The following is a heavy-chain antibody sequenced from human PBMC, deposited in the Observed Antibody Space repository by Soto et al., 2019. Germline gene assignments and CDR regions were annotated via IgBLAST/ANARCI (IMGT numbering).Heavy chain of an antibody. CDR2: IYHSGST. CDR1: GGCISSGGYS. V-gene: IGHV4-30-2*01. CDR3: ARVPDV. J-gene: IGHJ6*02. Sequence: SDTCGVGGGCISSGGYSWTWIRQPPGKGLEWIGYIYHSGSTYYNPSLKSRVTISVDRSKNQFSLKLSSVTAADTAVYYCARVPDVWGQGTTVTVSS.